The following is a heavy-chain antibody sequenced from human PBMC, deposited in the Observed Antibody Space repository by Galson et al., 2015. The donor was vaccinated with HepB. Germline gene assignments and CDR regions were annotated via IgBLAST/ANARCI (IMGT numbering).Heavy chain of an antibody. CDR1: GYTFTSYY. J-gene: IGHJ3*02. D-gene: IGHD1-20*01. CDR3: ARGTTSITGCVFDT. V-gene: IGHV1-46*01. CDR2: INPSGRLT. Sequence: ASGYTFTSYYMHWVRQALGQGLEWMGIINPSGRLTYAQKFQGRVTMTRDTSTSTVYMELSSLRSEDTAVFYCARGTTSITGCVFDTWGQGTMVTVSS.